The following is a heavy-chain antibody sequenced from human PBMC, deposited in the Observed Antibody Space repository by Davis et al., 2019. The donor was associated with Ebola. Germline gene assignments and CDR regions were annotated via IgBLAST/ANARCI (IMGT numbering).Heavy chain of an antibody. J-gene: IGHJ4*02. Sequence: GGSLRLSCAASGFTFYNYAMSWVRQAPGKGLEWVSAITGSGSSTYYAASVRGRFTISRDNSKNTLYLQLHSLRDEDTAVYYCAREPWVDSSSQKFDYWGQGNLVTVSS. CDR3: AREPWVDSSSQKFDY. D-gene: IGHD3-22*01. CDR2: ITGSGSST. CDR1: GFTFYNYA. V-gene: IGHV3-23*01.